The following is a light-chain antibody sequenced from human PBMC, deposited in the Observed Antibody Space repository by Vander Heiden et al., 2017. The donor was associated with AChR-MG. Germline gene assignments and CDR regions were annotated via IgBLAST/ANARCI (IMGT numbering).Light chain of an antibody. CDR2: RNN. CDR1: SSNIGSNY. J-gene: IGLJ2*01. Sequence: PGQRVTISCSGSSSNIGSNYVYWYQQLPGTAPKLLIYRNNQRPAGVPDRFSGSKSGTSASLAISGLRSEEEADYYWAAWDDSLSGPVFGGGTKLTVL. CDR3: AAWDDSLSGPV. V-gene: IGLV1-47*01.